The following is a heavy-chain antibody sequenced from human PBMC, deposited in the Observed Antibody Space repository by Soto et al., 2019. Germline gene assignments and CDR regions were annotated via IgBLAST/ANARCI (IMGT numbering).Heavy chain of an antibody. CDR1: GYSFTSYW. Sequence: GESLKISCKGSGYSFTSYWIGWVRQMPGKGLEWMGIIYPGDSDTRYSPSFQGQVTISADKSISTAYLQWSSLKASDTAMYYCASLWFGEQTPDAFDIWGQGTMVTVSS. V-gene: IGHV5-51*01. J-gene: IGHJ3*02. CDR3: ASLWFGEQTPDAFDI. D-gene: IGHD3-10*01. CDR2: IYPGDSDT.